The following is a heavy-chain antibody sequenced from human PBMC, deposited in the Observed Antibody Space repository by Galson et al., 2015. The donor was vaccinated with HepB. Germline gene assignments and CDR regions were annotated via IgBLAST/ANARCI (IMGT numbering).Heavy chain of an antibody. CDR1: GFSFSSYG. CDR3: ARDPEGGRNWYFAPLYY. J-gene: IGHJ4*02. Sequence: SLRLSCAASGFSFSSYGMHWVRQAPGKGLEWVAVVYYDGIKKYYADSVKGRFTISGDNSKNTLYLQMNSLRAEDTAVYYCARDPEGGRNWYFAPLYYWGQGTLVTVSS. D-gene: IGHD6-13*01. V-gene: IGHV3-33*01. CDR2: VYYDGIKK.